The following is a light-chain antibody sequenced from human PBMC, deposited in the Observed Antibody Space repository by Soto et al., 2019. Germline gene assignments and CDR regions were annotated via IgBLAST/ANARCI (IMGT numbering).Light chain of an antibody. V-gene: IGLV2-14*01. CDR3: SSYTSSSTLV. J-gene: IGLJ2*01. CDR2: EVS. CDR1: SSDVGSYNY. Sequence: QSALTQPASGSGSPGQSITISCTGTSSDVGSYNYVSWYQQHPGTAPKLMLYEVSNRPSGVSNRFSGSKSGNTASLTISGLQAEDEADYYCSSYTSSSTLVFGGGIQLTVL.